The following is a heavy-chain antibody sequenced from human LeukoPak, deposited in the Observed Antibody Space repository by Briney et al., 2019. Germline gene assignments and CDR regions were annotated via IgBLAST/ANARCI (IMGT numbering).Heavy chain of an antibody. Sequence: SVKVSCKASGGTFSSYAISWVRQAPGQGLEWMGGIIPIFGTANYAQKFQGRVTITADESTSTAYMELSSLRSEDTAVYYCARSPCFTSHCYILFDYWGQGTLVTVSS. CDR3: ARSPCFTSHCYILFDY. D-gene: IGHD2-2*02. V-gene: IGHV1-69*13. CDR2: IIPIFGTA. J-gene: IGHJ4*02. CDR1: GGTFSSYA.